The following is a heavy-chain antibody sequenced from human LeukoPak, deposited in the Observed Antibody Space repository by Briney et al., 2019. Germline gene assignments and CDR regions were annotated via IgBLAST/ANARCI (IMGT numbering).Heavy chain of an antibody. V-gene: IGHV1-46*01. CDR1: GYTFTSYY. J-gene: IGHJ3*02. Sequence: ASLKVSCKASGYTFTSYYMHWVRQAPGQGLEWMGIINPSGGSTSYAQKFQGRVTMTRDTSTSTVYMELSSLRSEDTAVYYCARDGLVAGTRNAFDIWGQGTMVTVSS. CDR3: ARDGLVAGTRNAFDI. CDR2: INPSGGST. D-gene: IGHD6-19*01.